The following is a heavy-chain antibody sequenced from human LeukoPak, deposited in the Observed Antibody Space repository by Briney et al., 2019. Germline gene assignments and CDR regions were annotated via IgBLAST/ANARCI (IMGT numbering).Heavy chain of an antibody. CDR1: GFTFSSYA. V-gene: IGHV3-23*01. D-gene: IGHD3-22*01. Sequence: WGSLRLSCAASGFTFSSYAMSWVRQAPGKGLEWVSAISGSGGSTYYAGSVKGRFTISRDNSKNTLYLQMNSLRAEDTAVYYCAKVISGYDSSGYYYYYYYMDVWGKGTTVTVSS. CDR2: ISGSGGST. J-gene: IGHJ6*03. CDR3: AKVISGYDSSGYYYYYYYMDV.